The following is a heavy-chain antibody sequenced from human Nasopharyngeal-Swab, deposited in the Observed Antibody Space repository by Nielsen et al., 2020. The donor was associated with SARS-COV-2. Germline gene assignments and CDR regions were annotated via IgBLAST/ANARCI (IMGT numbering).Heavy chain of an antibody. CDR1: GYTFTSYY. J-gene: IGHJ1*01. D-gene: IGHD3-10*01. V-gene: IGHV1-46*01. CDR2: INPSGGST. Sequence: ASVKVSCKASGYTFTSYYMHWVRQAPGQGLEWMGIINPSGGSTSYAQKFQGRVTMTEDTSTDTAYMELSSLRSEDTAVYYCATVLLWFGDHAEYFQHWGQGTLVTVSS. CDR3: ATVLLWFGDHAEYFQH.